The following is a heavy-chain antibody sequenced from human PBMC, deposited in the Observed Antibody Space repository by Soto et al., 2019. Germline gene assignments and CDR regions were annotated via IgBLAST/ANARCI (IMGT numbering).Heavy chain of an antibody. D-gene: IGHD2-15*01. V-gene: IGHV1-69*01. J-gene: IGHJ6*02. CDR2: IIPIFGTA. Sequence: QVQLVQSGAEVKKPGSSVKVSCKASGGTFSSYAISWVRQAPGQGLEWMGGIIPIFGTANYAQKFQGRVTITADESTSTAYMELSSLRSEDTAVYYRARGAYCSGGSCYARPYYYYYGMDVWGQGTTVTVSS. CDR3: ARGAYCSGGSCYARPYYYYYGMDV. CDR1: GGTFSSYA.